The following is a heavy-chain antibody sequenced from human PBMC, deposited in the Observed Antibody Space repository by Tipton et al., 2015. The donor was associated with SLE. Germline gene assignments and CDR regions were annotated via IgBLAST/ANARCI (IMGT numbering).Heavy chain of an antibody. CDR1: GGSISSYY. D-gene: IGHD3-22*01. CDR3: ARLNYDSSGYWSDY. Sequence: TLSLTCTVSGGSISSYYWSWIRQPPGKGLEWIGYIYYSGSTNYNPSLKSRVTISVDTSKNQFSLKLSSVTAADTAVYYCARLNYDSSGYWSDYWGQGTLVTVSS. CDR2: IYYSGST. J-gene: IGHJ4*02. V-gene: IGHV4-59*08.